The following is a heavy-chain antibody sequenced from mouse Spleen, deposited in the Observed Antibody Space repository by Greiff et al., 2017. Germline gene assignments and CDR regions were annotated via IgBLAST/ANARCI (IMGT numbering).Heavy chain of an antibody. CDR3: ARYTYYNGYFDV. CDR1: GFTFTDYY. CDR2: IRNKANGYTT. V-gene: IGHV7-3*01. J-gene: IGHJ1*03. D-gene: IGHD2-12*01. Sequence: EVKVVESGGGLVQPGGSLSLSCAASGFTFTDYYISWVRQPPGKALEWLGFIRNKANGYTTEYSASVKGRFTISRDNSQSILYLQMNALRAEDSATYYCARYTYYNGYFDVWGTGTTVTVSS.